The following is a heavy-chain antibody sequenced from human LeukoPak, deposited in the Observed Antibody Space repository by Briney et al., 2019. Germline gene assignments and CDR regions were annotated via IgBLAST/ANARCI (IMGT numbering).Heavy chain of an antibody. V-gene: IGHV3-30*03. CDR3: ARGPVAGARGGFDY. D-gene: IGHD6-19*01. Sequence: GRSLRLSCAASGFSYGSYGIHWVRQAPGKGPEWVAVISFDGVTKYYADSVKGRFTISRDNSKNTLYLEMNSLRAEDTAVYYCARGPVAGARGGFDYWGQGTLVTVSS. CDR1: GFSYGSYG. CDR2: ISFDGVTK. J-gene: IGHJ4*02.